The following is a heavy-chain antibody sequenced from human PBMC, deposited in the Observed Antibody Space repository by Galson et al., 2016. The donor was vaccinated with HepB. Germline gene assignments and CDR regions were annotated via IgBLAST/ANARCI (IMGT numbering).Heavy chain of an antibody. Sequence: VKVSCKASGYTFTGYYMHWVRQAPGQGLEWMGWFNPNSGGTNYAQKFQGRVTMTRDTSISTAYMELSRLRSDDTAVYYCARTGYGAAMPVYYYGMDVRGQGTQVTVSS. CDR1: GYTFTGYY. D-gene: IGHD2-2*01. CDR3: ARTGYGAAMPVYYYGMDV. V-gene: IGHV1-2*02. J-gene: IGHJ6*02. CDR2: FNPNSGGT.